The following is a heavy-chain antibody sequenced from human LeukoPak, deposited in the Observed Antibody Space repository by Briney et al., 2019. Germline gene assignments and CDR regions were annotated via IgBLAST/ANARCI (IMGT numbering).Heavy chain of an antibody. CDR2: ISAYNGNT. D-gene: IGHD3-9*01. V-gene: IGHV1-2*02. J-gene: IGHJ3*02. CDR3: AAKTYYDILTGYESAFDI. CDR1: GYTFTGYY. Sequence: ASVKVSCKASGYTFTGYYMHWVRQAPGQGLEWMGWISAYNGNTNYAQKLQGRVTMTRNTSISTAYMELSSLRSEDTAVYYCAAKTYYDILTGYESAFDIWGQGTMVTVSS.